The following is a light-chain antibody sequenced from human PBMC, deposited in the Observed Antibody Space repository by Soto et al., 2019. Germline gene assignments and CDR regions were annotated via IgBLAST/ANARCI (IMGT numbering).Light chain of an antibody. CDR1: RSNIGSYY. CDR2: TDS. V-gene: IGLV1-47*02. Sequence: QSVVTQPPSASGTPGQRVTISCSGSRSNIGSYYVYWYQHLPGTAPKLVIHTDSHRPSGVPDRFSGSKSGTSASLAISGLRSEDEGAYYCSSYTSTSHNYVFGTGTKLTVL. CDR3: SSYTSTSHNYV. J-gene: IGLJ1*01.